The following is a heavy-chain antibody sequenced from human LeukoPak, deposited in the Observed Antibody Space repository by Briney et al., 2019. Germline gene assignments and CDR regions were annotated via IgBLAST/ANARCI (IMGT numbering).Heavy chain of an antibody. D-gene: IGHD3-10*01. CDR2: IYTRGST. CDR3: AREGLNMVRGIIPKEAWGWFDP. Sequence: SETLSLTCSVSGGSISGGSYYWSWIRQPAGKGLEWIGRIYTRGSTNYNPSLKSRVTISVDTSKNQFSLKLTSVTAADTAVYYCAREGLNMVRGIIPKEAWGWFDPWGQGTLVTVSS. V-gene: IGHV4-61*02. J-gene: IGHJ5*02. CDR1: GGSISGGSYY.